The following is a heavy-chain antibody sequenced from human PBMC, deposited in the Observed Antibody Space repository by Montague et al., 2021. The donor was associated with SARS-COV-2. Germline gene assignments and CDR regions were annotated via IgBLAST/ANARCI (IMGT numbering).Heavy chain of an antibody. J-gene: IGHJ6*02. CDR1: GGSISSSSYY. CDR2: IYYSGST. CDR3: ARHYGVVVPAAIYYYYGMDV. V-gene: IGHV4-39*01. Sequence: SETLSLTCTVSGGSISSSSYYWGWIRQPPGKGLEWIGSIYYSGSTYYNPSLKSRVTISVDTSKNQFSLKLSSVTAADTAVYYCARHYGVVVPAAIYYYYGMDVGGQGTTVTVSS. D-gene: IGHD2-2*02.